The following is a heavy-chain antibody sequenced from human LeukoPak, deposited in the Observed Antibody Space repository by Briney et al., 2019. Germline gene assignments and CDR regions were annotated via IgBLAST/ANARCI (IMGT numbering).Heavy chain of an antibody. V-gene: IGHV3-9*01. CDR2: ISWNSGSI. CDR1: GFTFDDYA. CDR3: AKDVRSMVRGVIITDAFDI. D-gene: IGHD3-10*01. J-gene: IGHJ3*02. Sequence: PGRSLRLSCAASGFTFDDYAMHWVRQAPGKGLEWVSGISWNSGSIGYADSVKGRFTISRDNAKNSLYLQMNSLRAEDTALYYCAKDVRSMVRGVIITDAFDIWGQGTMVTVSS.